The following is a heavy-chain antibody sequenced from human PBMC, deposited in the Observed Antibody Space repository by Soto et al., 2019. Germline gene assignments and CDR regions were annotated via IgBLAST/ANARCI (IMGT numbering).Heavy chain of an antibody. CDR3: ARDLRGADDS. V-gene: IGHV3-7*03. CDR1: GFTFRNSW. Sequence: ESGGGLVQPGGSLRLSCAASGFTFRNSWMRWVRQAPGKGLEWVANIKQDGSEKYYVDSVKGRFTISRDNAKNSLYLQMKSLRTEDTAVYYCARDLRGADDSWGQGSLVTVSS. J-gene: IGHJ4*02. D-gene: IGHD3-10*01. CDR2: IKQDGSEK.